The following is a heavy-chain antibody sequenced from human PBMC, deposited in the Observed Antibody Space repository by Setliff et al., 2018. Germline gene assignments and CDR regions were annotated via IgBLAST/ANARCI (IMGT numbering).Heavy chain of an antibody. CDR1: GFTFSSYG. J-gene: IGHJ4*02. CDR2: IKSKTDGGTT. V-gene: IGHV3-15*01. Sequence: PGGSLRLSCAASGFTFSSYGMHWVRQAPGKGLEWVGRIKSKTDGGTTDYAAPVKGRFTISRDDSKNTLFLQMNSLKTEDTALYYCTTDPHYDILTGYQNFDYWGQGTLVTVSS. D-gene: IGHD3-9*01. CDR3: TTDPHYDILTGYQNFDY.